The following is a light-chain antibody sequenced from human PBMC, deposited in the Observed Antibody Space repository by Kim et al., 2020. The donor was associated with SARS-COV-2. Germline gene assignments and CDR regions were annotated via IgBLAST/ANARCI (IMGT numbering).Light chain of an antibody. CDR2: AAS. V-gene: IGKV1-8*01. CDR3: QQYYSYPRT. CDR1: QGISSY. Sequence: SSLSASTGDRVTITCRASQGISSYLAWYQQKPGKAPKLLIYAASTLQSGVPSRFSGSGSGTDFTLTISCLQSEDFATYYCQQYYSYPRTFGQGTKV. J-gene: IGKJ1*01.